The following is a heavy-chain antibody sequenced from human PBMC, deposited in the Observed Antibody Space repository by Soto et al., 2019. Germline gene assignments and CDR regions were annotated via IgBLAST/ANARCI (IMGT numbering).Heavy chain of an antibody. CDR1: GFTFSSYS. D-gene: IGHD1-1*01. CDR3: ARDGTMTGTTHYYYYYMDV. V-gene: IGHV3-48*01. CDR2: ISSSSSTI. Sequence: GGSLRLSCAASGFTFSSYSMNWVRQAPGKGLEWVSYISSSSSTIYYADFVKGRLTISSDNAKNSLYLQMNSLRAEDTAVYYCARDGTMTGTTHYYYYYMDVWGKGTTVTVSS. J-gene: IGHJ6*03.